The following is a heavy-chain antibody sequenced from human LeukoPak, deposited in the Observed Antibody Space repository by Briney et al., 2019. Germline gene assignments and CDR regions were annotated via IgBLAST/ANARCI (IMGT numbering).Heavy chain of an antibody. CDR2: ISSSSSYI. V-gene: IGHV3-21*01. CDR3: ARSSYYYGSGNYFDY. Sequence: GRSLRLSCAASGFTFSSYAMHWVRQAPGKGLEWVSSISSSSSYIYYADSVKGRFTISRDNAKNSLYLQMNSLRAEDTAVYYCARSSYYYGSGNYFDYWGQGTLVTVSS. D-gene: IGHD3-10*01. J-gene: IGHJ4*02. CDR1: GFTFSSYA.